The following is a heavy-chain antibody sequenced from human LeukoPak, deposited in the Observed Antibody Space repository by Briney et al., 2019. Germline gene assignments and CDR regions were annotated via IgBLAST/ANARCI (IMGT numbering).Heavy chain of an antibody. J-gene: IGHJ3*02. CDR3: ARDRYCSGGSCLGSEPYAFDI. Sequence: GGSLRLSCAASGFTFSTYGMHWVRQAPGKGLEWVAFIRYDGSNKYYADSVKGRFTISRDNSKNTLYLQMNSLRAEDTAVYYCARDRYCSGGSCLGSEPYAFDIWGQGTMVTVSS. CDR1: GFTFSTYG. D-gene: IGHD2-15*01. CDR2: IRYDGSNK. V-gene: IGHV3-30*02.